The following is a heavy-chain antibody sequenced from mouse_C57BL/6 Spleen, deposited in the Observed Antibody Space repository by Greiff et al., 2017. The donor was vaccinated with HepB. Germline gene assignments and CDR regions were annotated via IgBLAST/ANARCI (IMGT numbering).Heavy chain of an antibody. CDR2: IYPSDSET. CDR3: AREGDYYAPTWFAY. Sequence: VQLQQPGAELVRPGSSVKLSCKASGYTFTSYWMDWVKQRPGQGLEWIGNIYPSDSETHYNQKFKDKATLTVDKSSSTAYMQLSSLTSEDSAVYYCAREGDYYAPTWFAYWGQGTLVTVSA. D-gene: IGHD1-1*01. V-gene: IGHV1-61*01. CDR1: GYTFTSYW. J-gene: IGHJ3*01.